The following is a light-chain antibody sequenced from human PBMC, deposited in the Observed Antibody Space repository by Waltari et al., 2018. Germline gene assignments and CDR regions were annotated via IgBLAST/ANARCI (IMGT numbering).Light chain of an antibody. V-gene: IGKV3-20*01. J-gene: IGKJ1*01. CDR1: QSVSSSY. Sequence: EIVLTQSPGTLSLSPGEGATLSCRASQSVSSSYLAWYQQKPGQAPRLLIFGASNRATGIPDRFSGSGSGTDFTLTVSRLEPEDFAVYYCQHYGTSSWTFGQGTKVGIK. CDR2: GAS. CDR3: QHYGTSSWT.